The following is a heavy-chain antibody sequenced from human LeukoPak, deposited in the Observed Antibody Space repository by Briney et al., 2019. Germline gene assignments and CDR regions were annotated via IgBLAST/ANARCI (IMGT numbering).Heavy chain of an antibody. V-gene: IGHV3-73*01. CDR1: GFTFSGSA. J-gene: IGHJ4*02. Sequence: GGSLKLSCAASGFTFSGSAMHWVRQASGKGLEWVGRIRSKANSYATAYAASVKGRFTISRDDSKNTAYLQMNSLKTEDTAVYYCTRRRGDSTSSPTSRWGQGTLVTVSS. CDR2: IRSKANSYAT. CDR3: TRRRGDSTSSPTSR. D-gene: IGHD2-2*01.